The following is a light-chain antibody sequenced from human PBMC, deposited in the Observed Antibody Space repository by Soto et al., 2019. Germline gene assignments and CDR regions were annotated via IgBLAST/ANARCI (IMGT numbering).Light chain of an antibody. CDR3: QTWGTDIPV. CDR1: SGHSSYA. CDR2: LNSDGSH. Sequence: QLVLTQSPSVSASLGASVKLTCTLSSGHSSYAIAWHQQQPERGPRFLLKLNSDGSHNKGDGIPDRFSGSSSGAEHFLTISSLQSEDEAEYYCQTWGTDIPVFGTGTKVTVL. J-gene: IGLJ1*01. V-gene: IGLV4-69*01.